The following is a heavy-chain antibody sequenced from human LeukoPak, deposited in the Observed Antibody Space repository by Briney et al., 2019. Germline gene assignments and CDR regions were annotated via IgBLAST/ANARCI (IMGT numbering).Heavy chain of an antibody. CDR2: FDPEDGET. Sequence: ASVKVSCKVSGYTLTELSMHWVRQAPGKGLEWMGGFDPEDGETIYAQKFQGRVTMTEDTSTDTAYMELSSLRSEDTAVYYCATGSAPNGAPAVYRHYDILTGYSPLGYWGQGTLVTVSS. D-gene: IGHD3-9*01. J-gene: IGHJ4*02. V-gene: IGHV1-24*01. CDR3: ATGSAPNGAPAVYRHYDILTGYSPLGY. CDR1: GYTLTELS.